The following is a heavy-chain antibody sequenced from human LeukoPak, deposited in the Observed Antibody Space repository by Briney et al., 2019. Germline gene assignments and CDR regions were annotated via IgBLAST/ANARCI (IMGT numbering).Heavy chain of an antibody. D-gene: IGHD2-2*01. J-gene: IGHJ6*02. V-gene: IGHV3-30*03. CDR3: ARALPEYCSSTSCFGWGYYGMDV. CDR2: ISYDGSNK. Sequence: PGGSLRLSCAASGFTFSSHWMHWVRQAPGKGLEWVAVISYDGSNKYYADSVKGRFTISRDNSKNTLYLQMNSLRAEDTAVYYCARALPEYCSSTSCFGWGYYGMDVWGQGTTVTVSS. CDR1: GFTFSSHW.